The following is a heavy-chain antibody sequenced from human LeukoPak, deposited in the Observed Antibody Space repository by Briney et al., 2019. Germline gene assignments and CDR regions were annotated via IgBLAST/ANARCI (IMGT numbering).Heavy chain of an antibody. D-gene: IGHD4-17*01. CDR2: IRSKANSYAT. CDR1: GFTFSVSA. J-gene: IGHJ6*02. V-gene: IGHV3-73*01. Sequence: PGGSLRLSCAASGFTFSVSAMHWVRQASGKGLEWVGRIRSKANSYATAYAASVKGRFTISRDDSKNTAYLQMNSLKTEDTAVYYCTRQALIYGDYYYGMDVWGQGTTVTVSS. CDR3: TRQALIYGDYYYGMDV.